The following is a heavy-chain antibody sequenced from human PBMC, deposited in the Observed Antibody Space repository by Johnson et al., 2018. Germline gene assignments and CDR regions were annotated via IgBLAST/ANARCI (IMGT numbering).Heavy chain of an antibody. CDR1: GGSVDSGSFY. V-gene: IGHV4-61*01. D-gene: IGHD1-26*01. CDR3: ARESYSREFFYYLDV. J-gene: IGHJ6*03. Sequence: QVQLQESGPGLVKPSETLSLSCTVSGGSVDSGSFYWNWIRQSPGKGLEWIGLMYYNGKSSDSNPSLKSRVTLSVDPSRNLFSLKRSSVTAADTAVYYRARESYSREFFYYLDVWGNGTTVTVAS. CDR2: MYYNGKSS.